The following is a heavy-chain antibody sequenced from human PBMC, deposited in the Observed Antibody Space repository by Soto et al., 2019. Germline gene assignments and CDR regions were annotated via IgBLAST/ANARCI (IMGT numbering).Heavy chain of an antibody. CDR2: IYYSGST. J-gene: IGHJ2*01. CDR1: GGSISSYY. CDR3: ARAGRTVTTFAWYFDL. Sequence: QVQLQESGPGLVKPSETLSLTCTVSGGSISSYYWSWIRQPPGKGLEWIGYIYYSGSTNYNPSLKSRVTISVDTSKNQFSLKLSSVTAADTAVYYCARAGRTVTTFAWYFDLWGRGTLVTVSS. D-gene: IGHD4-17*01. V-gene: IGHV4-59*01.